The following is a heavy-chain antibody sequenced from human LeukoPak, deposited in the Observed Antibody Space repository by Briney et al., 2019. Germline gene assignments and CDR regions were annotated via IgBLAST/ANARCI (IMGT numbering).Heavy chain of an antibody. CDR3: AKGEWELLRGAFDI. D-gene: IGHD1-26*01. J-gene: IGHJ3*02. CDR2: ISGSGGGT. V-gene: IGHV3-23*01. CDR1: GGYISSSSYY. Sequence: ETLSLTCSVSGGYISSSSYYWGWIRQPPGKGLEWVSAISGSGGGTYYADSVKGRFTISRDNSKNTLYLQMNDLRAEDPAVYYCAKGEWELLRGAFDIWGQGTMVTFSS.